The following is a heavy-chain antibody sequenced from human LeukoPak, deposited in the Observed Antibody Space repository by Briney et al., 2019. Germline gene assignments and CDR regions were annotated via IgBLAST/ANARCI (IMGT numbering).Heavy chain of an antibody. D-gene: IGHD3-10*01. CDR3: ARQRVRGVIIRTKTYYFDY. CDR2: INHSGST. V-gene: IGHV4-34*01. CDR1: GGSFSGYY. Sequence: SETLSLTCAVYGGSFSGYYWSWIRQPPGKGLEWIGEINHSGSTNYNPSLKSRVTISVDTSKNQFSLRLSSVTAADTAVYYCARQRVRGVIIRTKTYYFDYWGQGTLVTVSS. J-gene: IGHJ4*02.